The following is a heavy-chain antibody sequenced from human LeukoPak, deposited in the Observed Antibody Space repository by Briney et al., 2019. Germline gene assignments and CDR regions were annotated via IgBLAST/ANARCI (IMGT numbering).Heavy chain of an antibody. V-gene: IGHV3-43*02. CDR2: ISGNGNNI. J-gene: IGHJ4*02. Sequence: GGSLRLSCAASGFTFEDYAMHWVRQGPGKGLEWVSLISGNGNNIYYADSVKGRFTISRDNSKNSLYLQMNSLRTEDTALYYCAKDLPQYYDFWSGYYGGFDYWGQGNLVTVSS. D-gene: IGHD3-3*01. CDR3: AKDLPQYYDFWSGYYGGFDY. CDR1: GFTFEDYA.